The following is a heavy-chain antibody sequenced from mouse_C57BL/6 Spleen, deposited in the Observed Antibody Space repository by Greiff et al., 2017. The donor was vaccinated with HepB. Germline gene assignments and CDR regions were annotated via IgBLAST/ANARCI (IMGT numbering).Heavy chain of an antibody. J-gene: IGHJ3*01. CDR3: AKEYDYRWFAY. CDR1: GYTFTDYY. D-gene: IGHD2-4*01. V-gene: IGHV1-26*01. CDR2: INPNNGGT. Sequence: VQLQQSGPELVKPGASVKISCKASGYTFTDYYMNWVKQSHGKSLEWIGDINPNNGGTSYNQKFKGKATLTVDKSSSTAYMELRILTSEDSAVYYCAKEYDYRWFAYWGQGTLVTVSA.